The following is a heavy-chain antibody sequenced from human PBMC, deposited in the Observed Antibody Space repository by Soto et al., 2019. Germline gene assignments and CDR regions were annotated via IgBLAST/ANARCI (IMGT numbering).Heavy chain of an antibody. CDR2: IYYSGST. D-gene: IGHD3-10*01. V-gene: IGHV4-31*03. CDR3: ARSFMVQALYFDY. J-gene: IGHJ4*02. Sequence: TLSLTCTVSGESSDSAAYYYAGIRQHPVKGLECIGYIYYSGSTYYNPSLKSRVTISVDTSKNQFSLKLSSLTAADTSVYYGARSFMVQALYFDYWGPG. CDR1: GESSDSAAYY.